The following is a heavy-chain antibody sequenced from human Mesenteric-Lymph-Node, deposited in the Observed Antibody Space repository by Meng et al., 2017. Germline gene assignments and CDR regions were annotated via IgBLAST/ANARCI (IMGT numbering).Heavy chain of an antibody. Sequence: QVQLQKSGPGQWKPSQTLSLTRTVSGGSISSGDYYWSWIRQPPGKGLEWIGYIYSSGSTYYNPSLKSRITISVDTSKNQFSLRLTSVTAADTAVYYCAGDRRGVATVDYWGQGTLVTVSS. CDR1: GGSISSGDYY. D-gene: IGHD5-12*01. CDR2: IYSSGST. J-gene: IGHJ4*02. V-gene: IGHV4-30-4*01. CDR3: AGDRRGVATVDY.